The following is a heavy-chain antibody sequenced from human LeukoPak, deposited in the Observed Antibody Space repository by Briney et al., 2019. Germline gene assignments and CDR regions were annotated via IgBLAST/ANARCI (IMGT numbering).Heavy chain of an antibody. CDR1: GGTFSSYA. CDR2: IIPISGIA. Sequence: GASVKVSCKASGGTFSSYAISWVRQAPGQGLEWMGRIIPISGIANCAQKFQGRVTITADKSTSTAYMELSSLRSEDTAVYYCARDGGSGSYRFDYWGQGTLVTVSS. V-gene: IGHV1-69*04. D-gene: IGHD3-10*01. CDR3: ARDGGSGSYRFDY. J-gene: IGHJ4*02.